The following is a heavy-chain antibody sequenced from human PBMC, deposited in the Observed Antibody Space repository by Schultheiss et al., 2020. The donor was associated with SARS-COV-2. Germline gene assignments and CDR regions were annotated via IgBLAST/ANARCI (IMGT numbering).Heavy chain of an antibody. CDR3: ARGGDSTDPFDY. V-gene: IGHV3-30*03. J-gene: IGHJ4*02. Sequence: GGSLRLSCAASGFTFSSYDMHWVRQAPGKGLEWVAVISYDGSNKYYADSVKGRFTISRDNSKNTLYLQMNSLRAEDTAVYYCARGGDSTDPFDYWGQGTLVTVSS. D-gene: IGHD6-13*01. CDR1: GFTFSSYD. CDR2: ISYDGSNK.